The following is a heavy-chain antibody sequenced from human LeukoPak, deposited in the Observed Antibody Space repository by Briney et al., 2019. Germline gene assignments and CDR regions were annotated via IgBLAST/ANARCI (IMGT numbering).Heavy chain of an antibody. D-gene: IGHD2-2*01. Sequence: GGSLRLSCAASGFTFSSYGMHWVRQAPGKGLEWVAFIRYDGSNKYYADSVKGRFTISRDNSKNTLYLQMNSLRAEDTAVYYCAKDRRYCSSTSCPYYFDYWGQGTLVTVSS. J-gene: IGHJ4*02. V-gene: IGHV3-30*02. CDR1: GFTFSSYG. CDR2: IRYDGSNK. CDR3: AKDRRYCSSTSCPYYFDY.